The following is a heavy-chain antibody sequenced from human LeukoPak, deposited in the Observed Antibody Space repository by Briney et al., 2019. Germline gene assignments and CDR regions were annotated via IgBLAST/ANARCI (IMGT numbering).Heavy chain of an antibody. CDR1: GGSISSYY. J-gene: IGHJ4*02. V-gene: IGHV4-59*01. Sequence: SETPSLTCTVSGGSISSYYWSWIRQPPGKGLEWIGYIYYSGSTNYNPSLKSRVTISVDTSKNQFSLKLSSVTAADTAVYYCARYGDYVFDYWGQGTLVTVSS. CDR2: IYYSGST. CDR3: ARYGDYVFDY. D-gene: IGHD4-17*01.